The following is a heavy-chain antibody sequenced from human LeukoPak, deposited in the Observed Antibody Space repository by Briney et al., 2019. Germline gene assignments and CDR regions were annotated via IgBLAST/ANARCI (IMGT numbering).Heavy chain of an antibody. D-gene: IGHD2-2*02. CDR3: ARGIEIGYCSSTSCYRYNWFDP. CDR2: MNPNSGNT. V-gene: IGHV1-8*03. Sequence: ASVKVSCKASGYTFTSYDINWVRQATGQGLEWMGWMNPNSGNTGYAQKFQGRVTITRNTSISTAYMELSSLRSEDTAVYYCARGIEIGYCSSTSCYRYNWFDPWGQGTLVTVSS. J-gene: IGHJ5*02. CDR1: GYTFTSYD.